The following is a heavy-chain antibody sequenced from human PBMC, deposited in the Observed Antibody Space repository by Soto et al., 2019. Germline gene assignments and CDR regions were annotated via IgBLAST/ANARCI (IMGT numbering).Heavy chain of an antibody. CDR2: IKEDGSEK. CDR1: GFTFSTYW. CDR3: ARERTASSSAFDI. J-gene: IGHJ3*02. V-gene: IGHV3-7*01. Sequence: GGSLRLSCAASGFTFSTYWMSWVRQAPGKGLEWVANIKEDGSEKYYGDSVKGRFTISRDNAKNSLYLQMNSLRAEDTAVYYCARERTASSSAFDIWGQGTMVTVAS.